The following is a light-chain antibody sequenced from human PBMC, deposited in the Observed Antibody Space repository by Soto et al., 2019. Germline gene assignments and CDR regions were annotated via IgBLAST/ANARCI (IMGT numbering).Light chain of an antibody. CDR3: QQRSNWPYT. CDR1: QSVSSY. Sequence: EIVLTQSPATLSLSPGERATLSCRASQSVSSYLAWYQQKPGQAPRLLIYDASNRATGIPAKFSGSGSGTDFTPTISSPKPEDFSVSYCQQRSNWPYTFGQGTKLEIK. CDR2: DAS. V-gene: IGKV3-11*01. J-gene: IGKJ2*01.